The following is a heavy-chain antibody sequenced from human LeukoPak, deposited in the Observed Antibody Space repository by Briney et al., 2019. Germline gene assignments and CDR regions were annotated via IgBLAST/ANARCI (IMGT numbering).Heavy chain of an antibody. Sequence: SETLSLTCTVSGGSIGGSISTYYWSWIRQSAGKGLEWIGRIYANGRTSRNPSLESRVTMSVDTSKNQFSLKLSSVTAADTAVYYCARSYDRSGYSVGFGYWGQGTLVTVSS. D-gene: IGHD3-22*01. CDR1: GGSIGGSISTYY. CDR2: IYANGRT. CDR3: ARSYDRSGYSVGFGY. V-gene: IGHV4-4*07. J-gene: IGHJ4*02.